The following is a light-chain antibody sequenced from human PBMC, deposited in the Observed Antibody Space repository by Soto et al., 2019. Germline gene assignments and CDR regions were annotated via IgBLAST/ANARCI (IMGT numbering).Light chain of an antibody. V-gene: IGKV3-11*01. Sequence: EIVMTQSPATLSLSPGERATLSCRASQSVSRYLAWYQQKPGQVPRLLIYDASNRATGIPARFSGSGSGTDFTLTISSLEPEDFAVYYCQQRTNWPLTFGGGTKVEIK. J-gene: IGKJ4*01. CDR2: DAS. CDR3: QQRTNWPLT. CDR1: QSVSRY.